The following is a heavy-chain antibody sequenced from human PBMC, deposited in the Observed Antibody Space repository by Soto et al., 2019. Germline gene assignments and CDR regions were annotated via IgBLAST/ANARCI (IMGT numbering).Heavy chain of an antibody. J-gene: IGHJ5*02. CDR2: MNPNSGNT. CDR1: GYTFTSYD. D-gene: IGHD2-2*01. Sequence: QVQLVQSGAEVKKPGASVKVSCKASGYTFTSYDINWVRQATGQGLEWMGWMNPNSGNTGYAQKFQGRVTMTRNNSISTAYMELSSLRSEDTAVYYCARTYCSSTSCYDWFDPWGQGTLVTVSS. V-gene: IGHV1-8*01. CDR3: ARTYCSSTSCYDWFDP.